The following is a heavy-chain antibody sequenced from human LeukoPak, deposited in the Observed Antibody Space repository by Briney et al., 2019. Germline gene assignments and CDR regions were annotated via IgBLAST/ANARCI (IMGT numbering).Heavy chain of an antibody. CDR2: ISASSSYT. D-gene: IGHD6-13*01. J-gene: IGHJ4*02. CDR3: AAGTAADF. CDR1: GIPFSDYY. V-gene: IGHV3-11*03. Sequence: GGSLRLSCVVSGIPFSDYYMNWIRLAPGKGLEWISYISASSSYTHYADSVKGRFTISRDNAKSTLYLQMNSLGVEDTAVYYCAAGTAADFWGQGTLVSVSS.